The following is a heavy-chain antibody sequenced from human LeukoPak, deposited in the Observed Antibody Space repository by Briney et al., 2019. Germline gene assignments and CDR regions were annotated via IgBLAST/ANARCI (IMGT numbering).Heavy chain of an antibody. J-gene: IGHJ3*02. CDR3: ARENIDDAFDI. Sequence: SETLSLTCTVSGGSISSYYWSWIRQPPGKGLERIGYIYYSGSTNYNPSLKSRVTISVDTSKNQFSLKLSSVTAADTAVYYCARENIDDAFDIWGQGTMVTVSS. V-gene: IGHV4-59*01. D-gene: IGHD2/OR15-2a*01. CDR2: IYYSGST. CDR1: GGSISSYY.